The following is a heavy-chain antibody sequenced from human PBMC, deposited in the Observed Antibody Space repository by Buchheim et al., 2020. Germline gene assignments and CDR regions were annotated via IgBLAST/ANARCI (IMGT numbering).Heavy chain of an antibody. D-gene: IGHD2-21*02. CDR3: AGCGGDCYTVDH. CDR1: EYSFSSYW. V-gene: IGHV3-7*03. Sequence: EVQLMESGGGLVQPGGSLRLSCVASEYSFSSYWMTWVRQAPGKGLEWVANINQDGSEKYYVDSVKGRFTISRDNAKKSLYIQMNSLRAEDTAVYFCAGCGGDCYTVDHWGQGTL. CDR2: INQDGSEK. J-gene: IGHJ4*02.